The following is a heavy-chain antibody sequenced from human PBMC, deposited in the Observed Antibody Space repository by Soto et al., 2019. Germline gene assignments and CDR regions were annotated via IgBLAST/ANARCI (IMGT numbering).Heavy chain of an antibody. J-gene: IGHJ6*02. CDR3: PREKCSSTSCNHGMDV. D-gene: IGHD2-2*01. V-gene: IGHV3-21*01. Sequence: EVQLVESGGGLVKPGGSLRLSCVASAFTFNNFPMQWVRQAPGKGLQWLASITTTSTYKYYADSVKGRFSISRDNAKNSLYLELTNLRSEDTAVYYCPREKCSSTSCNHGMDVWGLGTTVTVSS. CDR2: ITTTSTYK. CDR1: AFTFNNFP.